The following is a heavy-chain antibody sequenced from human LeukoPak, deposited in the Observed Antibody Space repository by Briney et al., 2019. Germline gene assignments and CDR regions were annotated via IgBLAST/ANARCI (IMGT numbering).Heavy chain of an antibody. CDR1: GFSLSSCG. V-gene: IGHV3-30*02. CDR3: AKLHAGIHFDY. J-gene: IGHJ4*02. Sequence: GGSLRLSCAASGFSLSSCGMHWVRQAPGKGLGWVAFMSFDGNNKYYADSVKGRFTISRDNSKNTLYLQMNSLRAEDTAVYYCAKLHAGIHFDYWGQGTLVTVSS. CDR2: MSFDGNNK. D-gene: IGHD1-14*01.